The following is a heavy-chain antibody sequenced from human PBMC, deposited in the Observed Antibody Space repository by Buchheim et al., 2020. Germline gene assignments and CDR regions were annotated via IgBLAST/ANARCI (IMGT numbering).Heavy chain of an antibody. CDR1: GYTFTSYD. D-gene: IGHD3-10*01. J-gene: IGHJ4*02. V-gene: IGHV1-8*01. CDR2: MNPNSGNT. CDR3: ARAGGVWFGEVGKTSLES. Sequence: QVQLVQSGAEVKKPGASVKVSCKASGYTFTSYDINWVRQATGQGLEWMGWMNPNSGNTGYAQKFQGSVTMTRDTSINTAYIELSSLRSEDTAVYYCARAGGVWFGEVGKTSLESWGQGTL.